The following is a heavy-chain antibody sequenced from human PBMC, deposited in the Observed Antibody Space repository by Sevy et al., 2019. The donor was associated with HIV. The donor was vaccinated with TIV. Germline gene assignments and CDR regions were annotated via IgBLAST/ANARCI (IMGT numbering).Heavy chain of an antibody. CDR3: TTSVGYCSSTSCYNYYYYGMDV. D-gene: IGHD2-2*02. Sequence: GGSLRLSCAASGFTVSNAWMSWVRQAPGKGLEWVGRIKSKTDGGTTDYADPVKGRFTISTDDSKNKLYLQMNSMKTEDTDAYYCTTSVGYCSSTSCYNYYYYGMDVWGQGTTVTVSS. J-gene: IGHJ6*02. CDR2: IKSKTDGGTT. V-gene: IGHV3-15*01. CDR1: GFTVSNAW.